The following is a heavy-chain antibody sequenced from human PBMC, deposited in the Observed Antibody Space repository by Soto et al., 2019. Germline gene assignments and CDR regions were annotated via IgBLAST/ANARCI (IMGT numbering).Heavy chain of an antibody. J-gene: IGHJ4*02. CDR2: IKSKTDGGTT. V-gene: IGHV3-15*01. CDR3: TTVSLSLLHTHDY. Sequence: PGGSLRLSCAASGFTFSNAWMSWVRQAPGKGLEWVGRIKSKTDGGTTDYAAPVKGRFTISRDDSKNTLYLQMNSLKTEDTAVYYCTTVSLSLLHTHDYWGQGTLVTVSS. CDR1: GFTFSNAW. D-gene: IGHD2-15*01.